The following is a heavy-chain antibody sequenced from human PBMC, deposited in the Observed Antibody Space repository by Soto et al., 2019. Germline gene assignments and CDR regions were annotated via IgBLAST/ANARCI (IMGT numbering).Heavy chain of an antibody. D-gene: IGHD6-6*01. J-gene: IGHJ4*02. CDR1: GYSFTSYW. CDR3: ARPSGGSSSSSDY. Sequence: PGESLKISCKGSGYSFTSYWISWVRQMPGKGLEWVGRIDPSDSYTNYSPSFQGHVTISADKSISTAYLQWSSLKASDTAMYYCARPSGGSSSSSDYWGQGTLVTVSS. V-gene: IGHV5-10-1*01. CDR2: IDPSDSYT.